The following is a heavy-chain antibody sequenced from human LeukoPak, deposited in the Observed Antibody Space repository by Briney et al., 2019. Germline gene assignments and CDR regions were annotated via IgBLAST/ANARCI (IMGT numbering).Heavy chain of an antibody. CDR2: ISYDGINK. Sequence: PGGSLRLSCAASGFTFSGYAMHWVRQAPGKGLEWVAVISYDGINKYYADSVKGRFTISRDNSKNTLYLQMNSLRAEDTAVFYCAKGGYCSSTSCYSHGYDAFDIWGQGTMVTVSS. CDR3: AKGGYCSSTSCYSHGYDAFDI. D-gene: IGHD2-2*01. J-gene: IGHJ3*02. V-gene: IGHV3-30*18. CDR1: GFTFSGYA.